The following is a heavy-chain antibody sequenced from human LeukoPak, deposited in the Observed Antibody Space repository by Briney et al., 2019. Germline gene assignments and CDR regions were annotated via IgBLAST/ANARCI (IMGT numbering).Heavy chain of an antibody. D-gene: IGHD4-11*01. CDR3: ARDKAVTTELTQYFQH. J-gene: IGHJ1*01. V-gene: IGHV4-59*01. Sequence: SETLSLTCTVSGGSISSYYWSWIRQPPGKGLEWIGYIYYSGSTNYNPSLKSRVTISVDTSKNQFSLKLSSVTAADTAAYYCARDKAVTTELTQYFQHWGQGTLVTVSS. CDR1: GGSISSYY. CDR2: IYYSGST.